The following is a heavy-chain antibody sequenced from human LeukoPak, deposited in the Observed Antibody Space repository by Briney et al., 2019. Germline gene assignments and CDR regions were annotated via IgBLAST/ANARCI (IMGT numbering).Heavy chain of an antibody. CDR2: ITRSSTYT. D-gene: IGHD3-10*02. CDR1: GFTFNSYN. J-gene: IGHJ6*04. V-gene: IGHV3-21*01. CDR3: AELGITMIGGV. Sequence: GGSLRLSCAASGFTFNSYNMNWVRQAPGKGLEWVSSITRSSTYTFYADSVKGRFTISRDNAKNSLYLQMNSLRAEDTAVYYCAELGITMIGGVWGKGTTVTISS.